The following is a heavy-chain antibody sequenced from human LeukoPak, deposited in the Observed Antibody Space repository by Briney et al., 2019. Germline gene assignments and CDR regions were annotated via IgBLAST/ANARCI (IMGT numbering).Heavy chain of an antibody. J-gene: IGHJ4*02. V-gene: IGHV3-23*01. CDR3: AKDLYGDYTVDY. CDR2: ISGSGGNT. Sequence: GGSLRLSCAASGFTFSSYSLNWVRQAPGKGLEWVSGISGSGGNTYYADSVKGRFTFSRDNSKNTLYLQMNSLRAEDTAVYYCAKDLYGDYTVDYWGQGTLVTVSS. D-gene: IGHD4-17*01. CDR1: GFTFSSYS.